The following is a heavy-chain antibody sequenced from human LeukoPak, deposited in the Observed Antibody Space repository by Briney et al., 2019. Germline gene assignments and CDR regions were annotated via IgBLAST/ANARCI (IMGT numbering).Heavy chain of an antibody. CDR3: ARQTFGVLYFDS. Sequence: SETLSLTCSVSGYSISSGYYWGWIRQPAGKGLEWMGRIYNSGTTNYNPSLKSRVTISTDMSKNEVSLKLSSVTAADTAVYYCARQTFGVLYFDSWGQGTRVIVSS. CDR1: GYSISSGYY. J-gene: IGHJ4*02. CDR2: IYNSGTT. D-gene: IGHD3-10*01. V-gene: IGHV4-38-2*02.